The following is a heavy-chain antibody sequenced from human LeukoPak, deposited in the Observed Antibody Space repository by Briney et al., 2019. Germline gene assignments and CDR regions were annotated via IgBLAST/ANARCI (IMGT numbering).Heavy chain of an antibody. D-gene: IGHD2-21*02. Sequence: GGSLRLSCAASGFTFSSYAMSWVRQAPGKGLEWVSVIYSGGSTYYADSVKGRFTISRHNSKNTLYLQMNSLRAEDTAVYYCARGGDLDAFDIWGQGTMVTVSS. CDR3: ARGGDLDAFDI. V-gene: IGHV3-53*04. CDR1: GFTFSSYA. CDR2: IYSGGST. J-gene: IGHJ3*02.